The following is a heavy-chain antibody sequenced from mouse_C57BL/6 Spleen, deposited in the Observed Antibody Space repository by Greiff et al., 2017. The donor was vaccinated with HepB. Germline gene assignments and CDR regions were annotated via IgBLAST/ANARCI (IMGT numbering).Heavy chain of an antibody. J-gene: IGHJ4*01. CDR3: ARRRWLLAYAMDY. D-gene: IGHD2-3*01. V-gene: IGHV5-17*01. Sequence: EVNVVESGGGLVKPGGSLKLSCAASGFTFSDYGMHWVRQAPEKGLEWVAYISSGSSTIYYADTVKGRFTISRDNAKNTLFLQMTSLRSEDTAMYYCARRRWLLAYAMDYWGQGTSVTVSS. CDR2: ISSGSSTI. CDR1: GFTFSDYG.